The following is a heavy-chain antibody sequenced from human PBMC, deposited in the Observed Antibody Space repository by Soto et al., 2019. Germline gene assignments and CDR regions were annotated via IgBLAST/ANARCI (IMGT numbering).Heavy chain of an antibody. CDR1: GCSPTRGGYA. CDR3: ARGMTTVTTLDY. D-gene: IGHD4-17*01. V-gene: IGHV4-30-2*01. Sequence: PSPPSAVSGCSPTRGGYASSSIRQPPGKGLEWIGYIYHSGSTYYNPSLKSRVTISLDRSKKQFSLKLSSVTAAETAVYYCARGMTTVTTLDYWAQGTLVTVSS. J-gene: IGHJ4*02. CDR2: IYHSGST.